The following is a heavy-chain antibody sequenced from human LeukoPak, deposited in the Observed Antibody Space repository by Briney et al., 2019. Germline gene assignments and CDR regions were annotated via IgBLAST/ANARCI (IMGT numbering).Heavy chain of an antibody. CDR2: ISGDSGGT. V-gene: IGHV3-23*01. D-gene: IGHD5-18*01. CDR1: GFTFGSYA. Sequence: GGSLRLSCAASGFTFGSYAMSWVRQAPGKGLEWVSGISGDSGGTYYTDSVKGRFTISRDNSKNTVYLQMNNLRAEDTAVYYCAQIRGYRYGSFDYWGQGTLVTVSS. CDR3: AQIRGYRYGSFDY. J-gene: IGHJ4*02.